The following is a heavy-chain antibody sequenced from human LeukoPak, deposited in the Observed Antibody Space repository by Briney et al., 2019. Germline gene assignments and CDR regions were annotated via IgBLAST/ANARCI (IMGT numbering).Heavy chain of an antibody. V-gene: IGHV3-74*01. D-gene: IGHD5-18*01. Sequence: GSLRLSCAASGFTFSSYAMTWVRQAPGKGLVWVSRIDSDRNTTIYADSVKGRFTISRDNAKKTLYLQMNSLRVEDTAVYYCARAGYGYFDLWGRGTLVTVSS. CDR1: GFTFSSYA. J-gene: IGHJ2*01. CDR3: ARAGYGYFDL. CDR2: IDSDRNTT.